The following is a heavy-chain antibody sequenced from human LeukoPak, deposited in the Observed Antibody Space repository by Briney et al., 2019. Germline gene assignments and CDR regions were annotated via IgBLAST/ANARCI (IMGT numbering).Heavy chain of an antibody. CDR1: GGSFSGYY. Sequence: SETLSLTCAVYGGSFSGYYWSWIRQPPGKGLEWIGEINHSGSTNYNPSLKSRVTISVDTSKNQLSLKLSSVTAADTAVYYCARRARRSYQFDYWGQGTLVTVSS. V-gene: IGHV4-34*01. J-gene: IGHJ4*02. CDR2: INHSGST. CDR3: ARRARRSYQFDY. D-gene: IGHD6-6*01.